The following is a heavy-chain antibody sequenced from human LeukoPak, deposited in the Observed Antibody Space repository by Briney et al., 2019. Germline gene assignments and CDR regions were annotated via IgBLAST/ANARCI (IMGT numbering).Heavy chain of an antibody. V-gene: IGHV4-4*02. CDR3: ARAPRYCSSTSSCYLYYFDS. D-gene: IGHD2-2*01. J-gene: IGHJ4*02. Sequence: SETLSLTCAVSGGSIGSSNWWSWVRQSPGKGLEWIGEIYHSGSTNYNPSLKSRVTMSVDKSNNQISLKLSSVTAADTAMYYCARAPRYCSSTSSCYLYYFDSWGQGTLVTVSS. CDR1: GGSIGSSNW. CDR2: IYHSGST.